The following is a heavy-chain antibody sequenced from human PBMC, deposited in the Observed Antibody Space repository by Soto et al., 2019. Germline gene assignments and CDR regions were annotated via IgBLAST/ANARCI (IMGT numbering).Heavy chain of an antibody. Sequence: EVQLVEFGGGLVQPGGSLRLSCAASGFTFSSYWMSWVRQAPGKGLEWVANIKQDGSEKYYVDSVKGRFTISRDNAKNSLYLQMNSLRAEDTAVYYCARVANEQWLAKQDAFDIWGQGTMVTVSS. D-gene: IGHD6-19*01. CDR2: IKQDGSEK. CDR3: ARVANEQWLAKQDAFDI. CDR1: GFTFSSYW. V-gene: IGHV3-7*05. J-gene: IGHJ3*02.